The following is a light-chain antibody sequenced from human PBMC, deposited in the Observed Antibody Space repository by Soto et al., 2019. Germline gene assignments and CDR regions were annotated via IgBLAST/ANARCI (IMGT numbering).Light chain of an antibody. V-gene: IGKV3-11*01. CDR2: VTS. Sequence: EIVLTQSPATLSSFPGERVTLSCRARQTLSNRLAWYQHKPGQAPRLLIYVTSNRATGIPARFSGSGSGTDYTLTISSLEPEDSAVYYCQQRYNFLTFGGGTKVDI. CDR1: QTLSNR. CDR3: QQRYNFLT. J-gene: IGKJ4*01.